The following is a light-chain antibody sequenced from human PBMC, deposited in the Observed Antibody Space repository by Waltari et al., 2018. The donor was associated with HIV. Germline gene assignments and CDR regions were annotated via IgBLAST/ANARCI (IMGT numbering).Light chain of an antibody. CDR3: MQALETVYT. CDR2: SGS. V-gene: IGKV2-28*01. J-gene: IGKJ2*01. Sequence: DIGMTQSPLSLPVTPGGPASFACRSSQSLLQRRGHNYLDWYGQKPVRSPQVLVYSGSVRASGVPDRFRGSGSGTDFILRISKVEAEDVGMYYCMQALETVYTFGQGTQLEI. CDR1: QSLLQRRGHNY.